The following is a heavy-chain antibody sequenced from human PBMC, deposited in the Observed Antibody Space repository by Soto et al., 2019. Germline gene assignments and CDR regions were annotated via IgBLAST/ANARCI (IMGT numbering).Heavy chain of an antibody. V-gene: IGHV3-23*01. D-gene: IGHD3-3*01. Sequence: GGLNRHCYAAVGFKFVNYAMSWIRKAQGKGLEWVSANSGSGGSKYYADAVKGRFTISRDNPKNTLYLQMNSLRAEDTAVYYCAKDEGYYVFAEYWFAPWGQGTLVTVSS. CDR3: AKDEGYYVFAEYWFAP. CDR2: NSGSGGSK. J-gene: IGHJ5*02. CDR1: GFKFVNYA.